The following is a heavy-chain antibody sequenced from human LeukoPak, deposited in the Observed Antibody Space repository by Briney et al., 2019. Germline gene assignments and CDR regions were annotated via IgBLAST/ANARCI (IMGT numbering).Heavy chain of an antibody. CDR2: ISAYNGNT. J-gene: IGHJ4*02. CDR3: ARWSGSYFRFDY. D-gene: IGHD1-26*01. V-gene: IGHV1-18*01. Sequence: GSVNDSCKASRYTFTSYGISWVRPAPGKGLAGMGWISAYNGNTNYAQKLQGRVTMTTDTSTSTAYMELRSLRSDDTAVYYCARWSGSYFRFDYWGQGTLVSVSS. CDR1: RYTFTSYG.